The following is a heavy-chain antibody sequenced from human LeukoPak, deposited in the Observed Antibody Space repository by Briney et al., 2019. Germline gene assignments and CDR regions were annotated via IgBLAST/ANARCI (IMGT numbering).Heavy chain of an antibody. J-gene: IGHJ4*01. D-gene: IGHD4-11*01. CDR2: FYYNGNA. CDR1: GGSISTYY. CDR3: ARGVDYNSHYFDS. V-gene: IGHV4-59*01. Sequence: PSETLSLTCTVSGGSISTYYWTWIRQPVGKGLEWIGYFYYNGNANYNPSLKGRVTVSTDSSKNQVSLKLRSVTAADTAVYYCARGVDYNSHYFDSWGQGTLVTVPS.